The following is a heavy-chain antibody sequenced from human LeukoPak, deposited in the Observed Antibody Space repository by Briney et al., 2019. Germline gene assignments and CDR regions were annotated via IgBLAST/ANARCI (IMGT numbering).Heavy chain of an antibody. CDR2: FDPEDGET. J-gene: IGHJ4*02. CDR3: ATAPRWQQPLDY. CDR1: GYTLTELS. D-gene: IGHD6-13*01. V-gene: IGHV1-24*01. Sequence: ASVKVSCKVSGYTLTELSMHWVRQAPGKGLEWMGGFDPEDGETIYARKFQGRVTMTEDTSTDTAYMELSSLRSEDTAVYYCATAPRWQQPLDYWGQGTLVTVSS.